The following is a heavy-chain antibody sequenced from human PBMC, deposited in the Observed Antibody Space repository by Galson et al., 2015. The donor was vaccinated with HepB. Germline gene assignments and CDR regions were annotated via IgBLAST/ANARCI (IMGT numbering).Heavy chain of an antibody. CDR1: GFTFSAYS. CDR3: ARDLYDYWSGYLGGTFDF. Sequence: SLRLSCAASGFTFSAYSMNWVRQAPGRGLEWVSAISSASSYIFYADSVKGRFTVSRDNAKNSLYLQMNSLRAEDTAVYYCARDLYDYWSGYLGGTFDFWGQGTLVTVSS. J-gene: IGHJ4*02. V-gene: IGHV3-21*01. D-gene: IGHD3-3*01. CDR2: ISSASSYI.